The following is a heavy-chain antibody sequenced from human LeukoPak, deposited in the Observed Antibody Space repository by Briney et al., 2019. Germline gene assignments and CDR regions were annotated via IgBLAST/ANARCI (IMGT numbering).Heavy chain of an antibody. CDR1: GYTFTSYG. Sequence: GASVKVSCKASGYTFTSYGISWVRQAPGQGLEWMGWINPKGGGTNYAQKFQGRVTMTRDTSISTAYMELSSLRSEDTAVYYCARGLRITMVRGVPLGYWGQGTLVTVSS. CDR3: ARGLRITMVRGVPLGY. D-gene: IGHD3-10*01. CDR2: INPKGGGT. J-gene: IGHJ4*02. V-gene: IGHV1-2*02.